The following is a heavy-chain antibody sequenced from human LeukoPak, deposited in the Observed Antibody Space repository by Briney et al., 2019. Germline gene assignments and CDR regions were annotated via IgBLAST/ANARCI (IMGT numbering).Heavy chain of an antibody. CDR1: GFTFSNYG. CDR3: AKDSHIVVVTAFDY. V-gene: IGHV3-23*01. J-gene: IGHJ4*02. Sequence: PGGTLRLSCAASGFTFSNYGMSWVRQAPGKGLEWVSAISGSGGGTYYADSVKGRITISRDNSKNTLYLQVNSLRAEDTAVYYCAKDSHIVVVTAFDYWGQGTLVTVSS. CDR2: ISGSGGGT. D-gene: IGHD2-21*02.